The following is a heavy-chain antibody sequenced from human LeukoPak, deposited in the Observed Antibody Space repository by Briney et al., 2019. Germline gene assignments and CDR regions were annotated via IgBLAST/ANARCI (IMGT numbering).Heavy chain of an antibody. CDR1: GDSISSSSYY. CDR2: IYHRGST. Sequence: SETLSLTCTVSGDSISSSSYYWGWIRQPPGKGLEWIGSIYHRGSTYYNPSLQSRVTISVDTSKNQFSLKLSSVTAADTAVYYCARDRGTWNDDGFDYWGQGTLVTVSS. V-gene: IGHV4-39*07. CDR3: ARDRGTWNDDGFDY. J-gene: IGHJ4*02. D-gene: IGHD1-1*01.